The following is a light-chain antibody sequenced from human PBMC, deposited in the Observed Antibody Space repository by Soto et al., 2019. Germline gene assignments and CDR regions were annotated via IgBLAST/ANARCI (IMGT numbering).Light chain of an antibody. CDR1: SSNIGSNT. J-gene: IGLJ1*01. CDR3: ATWDDSLDGYV. CDR2: SHN. Sequence: QSVLTQPPSASGTPGQRVIISCSGSSSNIGSNTVNWYQQLPGTAPKLLIYSHNHRPSGVPDRFSGSKSGTSASLAISGLQSEDEADYYCATWDDSLDGYVFGTGTKLTVL. V-gene: IGLV1-44*01.